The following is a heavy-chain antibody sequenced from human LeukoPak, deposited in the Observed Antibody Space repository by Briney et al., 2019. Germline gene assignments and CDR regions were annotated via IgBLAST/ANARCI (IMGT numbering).Heavy chain of an antibody. Sequence: ASVKVSCKASGHPFSAHFLNWVRQAPGQGLEWMGNIDTTTGNPRYAQDFTGRFVFSLDTSVSTAYLQITSLKADDTAAYYCVRGTSTPGMDYWGQGTQVTVSS. J-gene: IGHJ4*02. V-gene: IGHV7-4-1*02. CDR1: GHPFSAHF. CDR2: IDTTTGNP. D-gene: IGHD3-10*01. CDR3: VRGTSTPGMDY.